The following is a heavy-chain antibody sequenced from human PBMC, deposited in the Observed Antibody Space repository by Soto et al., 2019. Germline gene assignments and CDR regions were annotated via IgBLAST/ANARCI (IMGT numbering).Heavy chain of an antibody. CDR1: GGSISSGGYY. J-gene: IGHJ4*01. V-gene: IGHV4-31*03. CDR3: ARGVPH. Sequence: QVQLQESGPGLVQPSQTLSLTCTVSGGSISSGGYYWSWIRQHPGTGQEWIGHISYSGSTYYNTSLKSRVTLSVDTSRNKFSLIVNSVTAADMAVYYCARGVPHWGQGTLVTVSS. CDR2: ISYSGST.